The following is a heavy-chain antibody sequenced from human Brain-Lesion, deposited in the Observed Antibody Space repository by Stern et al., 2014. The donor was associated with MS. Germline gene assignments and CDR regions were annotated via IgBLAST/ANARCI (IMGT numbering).Heavy chain of an antibody. J-gene: IGHJ5*01. Sequence: GQLVESGGGLVQPGGSLRLSCAASGFTFSNYWMHWVRQAPGKGLVWVSRVNNDGRRTSYADSVKGRFTMSRDNAKNTLYLQMNSLRVEDTAIYYCARGERWFDSWGQGTLVTVSS. CDR3: ARGERWFDS. D-gene: IGHD3-10*01. V-gene: IGHV3-74*02. CDR1: GFTFSNYW. CDR2: VNNDGRRT.